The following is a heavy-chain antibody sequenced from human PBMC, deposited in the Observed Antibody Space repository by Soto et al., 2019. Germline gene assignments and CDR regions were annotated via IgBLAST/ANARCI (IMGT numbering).Heavy chain of an antibody. J-gene: IGHJ4*02. CDR3: ARDQLWFGEFPLFDY. D-gene: IGHD3-10*01. CDR1: GYTFTSYA. V-gene: IGHV1-3*01. CDR2: INAGNGNT. Sequence: EASVKVSCKSSGYTFTSYAMHWVRQAPGQRLEWMGWINAGNGNTKYSQKFQGRVTITGDTSASTAYMELSSLRSEDTAVYYCARDQLWFGEFPLFDYWGQGTLVTVSS.